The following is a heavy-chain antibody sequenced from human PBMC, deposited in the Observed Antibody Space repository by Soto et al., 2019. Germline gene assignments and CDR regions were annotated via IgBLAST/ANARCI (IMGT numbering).Heavy chain of an antibody. V-gene: IGHV4-30-4*01. J-gene: IGHJ4*02. CDR2: IYYSGRT. CDR1: GGSISSDDYY. Sequence: NPSETLSLTCTVSGGSISSDDYYWSWIRQPPGKGLEWIGYIYYSGRTDYNPSLKSRVIASIDTSKNQFSLNLNSVTAADTAVYYCARELSNSPDYFDYWGQGTLVTVSS. CDR3: ARELSNSPDYFDY. D-gene: IGHD6-6*01.